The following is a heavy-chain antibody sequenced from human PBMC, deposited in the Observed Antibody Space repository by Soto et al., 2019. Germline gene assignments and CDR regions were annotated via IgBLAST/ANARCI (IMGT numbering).Heavy chain of an antibody. V-gene: IGHV5-51*01. CDR3: ARLSSYNYYYYGMDV. CDR1: GYSVTSYW. Sequence: PGESLKISCKGSGYSVTSYWIGWVRQMPGKGLEWMGIVYPGDSDSRYSPSFQGQVTISADKSISTAYLQWSSLKASDTAMYYCARLSSYNYYYYGMDVWGQGTTVTVSS. D-gene: IGHD2-2*01. CDR2: VYPGDSDS. J-gene: IGHJ6*02.